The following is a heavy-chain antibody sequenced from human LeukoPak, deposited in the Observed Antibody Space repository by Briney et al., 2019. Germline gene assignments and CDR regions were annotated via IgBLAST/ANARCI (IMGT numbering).Heavy chain of an antibody. J-gene: IGHJ4*02. CDR1: GGSFSGYY. D-gene: IGHD5-18*01. CDR2: INHSGST. V-gene: IGHV4-34*01. Sequence: SETLSLTCAVYGGSFSGYYWSWIRQPPGKGLEWIGEINHSGSTNYNPSLKSRVTISVDTSKNQFSLKLSSVTAADTAAYYCARVKGDTAMVSDYWGQGTLVTVSS. CDR3: ARVKGDTAMVSDY.